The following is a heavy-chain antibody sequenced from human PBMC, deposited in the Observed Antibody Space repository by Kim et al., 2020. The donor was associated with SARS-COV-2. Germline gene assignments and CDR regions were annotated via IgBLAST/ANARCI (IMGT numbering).Heavy chain of an antibody. CDR2: ISGSGGST. V-gene: IGHV3-23*01. CDR3: AKDPRSIVVVVAAFRY. D-gene: IGHD2-15*01. CDR1: GFTFSSYA. Sequence: GGSLRLSCAASGFTFSSYAMSWVRQAPGKGLEWVSAISGSGGSTYYADSVKGRFTISRDNSKNTLYLQMNSLRAEDTAVYYCAKDPRSIVVVVAAFRYWGQGTLVTVSS. J-gene: IGHJ4*02.